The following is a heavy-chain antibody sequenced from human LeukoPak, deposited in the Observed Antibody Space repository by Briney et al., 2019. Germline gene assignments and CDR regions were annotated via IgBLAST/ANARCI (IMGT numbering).Heavy chain of an antibody. Sequence: RGSLRLSCAASGFTVSSNYMSWVRQAPGKGLEWVSVSYTGGNTHYADSVKGRFTLSRDNSKNTVYLQMNSLRVEDTAMYYCASISDLLYYFDSWGQGTLVTVSS. J-gene: IGHJ4*02. CDR1: GFTVSSNY. V-gene: IGHV3-66*01. CDR2: SYTGGNT. CDR3: ASISDLLYYFDS.